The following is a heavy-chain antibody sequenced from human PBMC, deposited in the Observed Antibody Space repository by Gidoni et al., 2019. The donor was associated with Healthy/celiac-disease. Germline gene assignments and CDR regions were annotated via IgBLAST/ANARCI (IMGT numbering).Heavy chain of an antibody. CDR3: ARDISYYDSSGYLSPLIDY. D-gene: IGHD3-22*01. CDR2: ISSSSSTI. J-gene: IGHJ4*02. V-gene: IGHV3-48*02. Sequence: VRQAPGKGLEWVSYISSSSSTIYYADSVKGRFTISRDNAKNSLYLQMNSLRDEDTAVYYCARDISYYDSSGYLSPLIDYWGQGTLVTVSS.